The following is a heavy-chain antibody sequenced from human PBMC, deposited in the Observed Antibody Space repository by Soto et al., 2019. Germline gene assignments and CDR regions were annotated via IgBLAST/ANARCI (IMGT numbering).Heavy chain of an antibody. D-gene: IGHD2-15*01. CDR3: AKSSRYCSGGGCFYYFDY. CDR2: IGGNGVTT. V-gene: IGHV3-23*01. Sequence: EVQLLESGGGLVQPGGSLRLSCAASGFSIGSSAWSWVRQAPGKGLDWVSTIGGNGVTTFYADSVKGRFTISRDISRNTVFLQMSCLRAEDTALYYCAKSSRYCSGGGCFYYFDYWGQGTLVTVSS. CDR1: GFSIGSSA. J-gene: IGHJ4*02.